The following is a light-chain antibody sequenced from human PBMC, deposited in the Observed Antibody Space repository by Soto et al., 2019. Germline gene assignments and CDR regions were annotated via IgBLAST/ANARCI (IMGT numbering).Light chain of an antibody. Sequence: DIQMTQSPSTLSASVEDRVTITCRASQRISWYLAWYQQKPGKAPKLLIYDASRLKSGVPSRFSGSGSGTEFTLTISSLQPEDFATYYCQQYDSYSSWTFGQGTKVEVK. V-gene: IGKV1-5*01. CDR3: QQYDSYSSWT. CDR2: DAS. J-gene: IGKJ1*01. CDR1: QRISWY.